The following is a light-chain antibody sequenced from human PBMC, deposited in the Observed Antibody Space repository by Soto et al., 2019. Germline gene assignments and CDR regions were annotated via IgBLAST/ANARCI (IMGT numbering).Light chain of an antibody. Sequence: QSALTQPASVSGSPGQPITISCTGTSRDVGSYKFVSWYQQHPGKAPKLMIYEGSKRPSGVSNRFSGSKSGNTASLTISGLQAEDEADYYCCSYAGSSTLVFGGGTKVTVL. V-gene: IGLV2-23*01. CDR3: CSYAGSSTLV. CDR1: SRDVGSYKF. CDR2: EGS. J-gene: IGLJ2*01.